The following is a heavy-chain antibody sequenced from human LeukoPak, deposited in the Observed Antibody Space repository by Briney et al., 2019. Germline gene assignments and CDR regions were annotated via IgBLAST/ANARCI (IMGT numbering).Heavy chain of an antibody. CDR1: GGSISTYY. D-gene: IGHD1-26*01. J-gene: IGHJ4*02. V-gene: IGHV4-59*01. CDR2: IYYSGST. Sequence: SETLSLTCTVSGGSISTYYWSWIQQPPGKGLERIGYIYYSGSTSYNPSLKSRVTISVDTSKNQFSLKLTSVTAADTAVYYCARSSSSGSYWADYWGQGTLVTVSS. CDR3: ARSSSSGSYWADY.